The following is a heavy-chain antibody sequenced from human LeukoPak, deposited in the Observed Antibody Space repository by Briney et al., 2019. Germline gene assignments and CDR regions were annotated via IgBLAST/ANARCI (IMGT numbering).Heavy chain of an antibody. CDR3: ARDGSSSWYGDWFDP. Sequence: PSETLSLTCTVSGGSISSYYWSWIRQPAGKGLEWIGRIYTSGSTNYNPSLKSRVTMSVDTSKNQFSLKLSSVTAADTAVYYCARDGSSSWYGDWFDPWGQGTLVTASS. D-gene: IGHD6-13*01. CDR1: GGSISSYY. V-gene: IGHV4-4*07. CDR2: IYTSGST. J-gene: IGHJ5*02.